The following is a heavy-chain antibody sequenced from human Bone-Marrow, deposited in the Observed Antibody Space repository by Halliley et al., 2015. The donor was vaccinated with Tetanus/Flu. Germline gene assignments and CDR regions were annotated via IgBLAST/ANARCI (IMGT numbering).Heavy chain of an antibody. CDR3: ASPPSGVDSEGLRH. CDR1: GGSISSSTYF. CDR2: INYSGST. V-gene: IGHV4-39*01. J-gene: IGHJ1*01. D-gene: IGHD2-8*01. Sequence: TLSLTCTVSGGSISSSTYFWGWIRQPPGKGLEWIGNINYSGSTHYNPSLKSRVTISVDTSKNQFSLKLNSVTAADTAVYYCASPPSGVDSEGLRHWGQGTLGTVS.